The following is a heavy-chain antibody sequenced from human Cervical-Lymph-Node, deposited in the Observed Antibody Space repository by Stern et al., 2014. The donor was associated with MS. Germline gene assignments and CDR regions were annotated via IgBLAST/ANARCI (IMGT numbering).Heavy chain of an antibody. V-gene: IGHV4-39*01. CDR3: GSGNGWYLH. Sequence: QVQLQESGPGLVKPSETLSLTCTVSGGSISSSTYYWGWIRQPPGKGLEWIGNIHESGTPYYSPSLKSRVTMSVDTSTNQFSLRLSSVTAADSAVYYCGSGNGWYLHWGQGTLVTVSS. CDR1: GGSISSSTYY. D-gene: IGHD6-19*01. J-gene: IGHJ4*02. CDR2: IHESGTP.